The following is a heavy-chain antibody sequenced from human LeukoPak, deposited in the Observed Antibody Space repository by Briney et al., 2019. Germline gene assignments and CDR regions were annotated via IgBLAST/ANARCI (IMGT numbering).Heavy chain of an antibody. CDR1: GYTFTSYG. J-gene: IGHJ6*02. Sequence: AAVKVSCKASGYTFTSYGISWVRQAPGQGLEWMGWISAYNGNTNYAQKLQGSVSMTTDTSTSTAYMELRSLRSDDTAEYYCARDVGWELLRYYYYYGMDVWGQGTTVTVSS. CDR2: ISAYNGNT. D-gene: IGHD1-26*01. CDR3: ARDVGWELLRYYYYYGMDV. V-gene: IGHV1-18*01.